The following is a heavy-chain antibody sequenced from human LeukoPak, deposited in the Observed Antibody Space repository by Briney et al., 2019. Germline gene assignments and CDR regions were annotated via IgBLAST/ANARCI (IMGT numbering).Heavy chain of an antibody. CDR1: GYSISSGYY. CDR3: ARDGVNMAAAGSIHDY. J-gene: IGHJ4*02. V-gene: IGHV4-38-2*02. Sequence: SETLSLTCTVSGYSISSGYYWGWIRQPPGKGLEWIGSIYHSGSTYYNPSLKSRVTISVDTSKNQFSLKLSSVTAADTAVYYCARDGVNMAAAGSIHDYWGQGTLVTVSS. D-gene: IGHD6-13*01. CDR2: IYHSGST.